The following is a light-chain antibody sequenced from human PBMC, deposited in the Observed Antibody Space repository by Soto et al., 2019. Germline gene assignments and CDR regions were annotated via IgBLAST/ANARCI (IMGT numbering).Light chain of an antibody. CDR3: QQSYSPPFT. CDR2: AAS. CDR1: QSVSTY. V-gene: IGKV1-39*01. Sequence: DIQMTQSPSSLSASVGDRFTITGRASQSVSTYLNWYQQRLGEAPKLLSYAASTLQSGVPSRFSASGSGTDFTLTISSLHPEDFGTYYCQQSYSPPFTFGPGTKVDIK. J-gene: IGKJ3*01.